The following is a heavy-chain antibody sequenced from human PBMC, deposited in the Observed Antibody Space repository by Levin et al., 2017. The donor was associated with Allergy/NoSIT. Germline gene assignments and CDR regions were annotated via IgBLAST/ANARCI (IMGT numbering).Heavy chain of an antibody. J-gene: IGHJ3*02. D-gene: IGHD2-15*01. CDR1: GYTFTRYP. CDR3: AGDLGYCSGSTCYAFDI. V-gene: IGHV1-3*01. Sequence: GESLKISCKASGYTFTRYPMHWVRQAPGQRLEWMGWINAGNGNTKYSQKFQGRVTITRDTSASTAYMELSSLRSEDTAVYYCAGDLGYCSGSTCYAFDIWGQGTMVTVSS. CDR2: INAGNGNT.